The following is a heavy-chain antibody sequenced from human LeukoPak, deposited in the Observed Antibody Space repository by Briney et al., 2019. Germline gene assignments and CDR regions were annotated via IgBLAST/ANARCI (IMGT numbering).Heavy chain of an antibody. CDR1: GGSISSGGYS. J-gene: IGHJ5*02. D-gene: IGHD4-17*01. CDR3: APRPATVTTFDWFDP. V-gene: IGHV4-30-4*07. CDR2: IYNSGST. Sequence: SQTLSLTCAVSGGSISSGGYSWNWIRQPPGKGLEWIGYIYNSGSTSYNPSLKSRVSLSVDTSKNLFSLTLNSMAAADTAVYYCAPRPATVTTFDWFDPWGQGTLVTVSS.